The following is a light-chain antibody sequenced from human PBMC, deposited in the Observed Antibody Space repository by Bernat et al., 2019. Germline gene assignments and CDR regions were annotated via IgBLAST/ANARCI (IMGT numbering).Light chain of an antibody. CDR1: NMGRKR. V-gene: IGLV3-21*02. CDR2: DDR. CDR3: QVWDSSSGHLWV. J-gene: IGLJ3*02. Sequence: SYVLTPPPPLSVSPGQPSRITRGGNNMGRKRVHSYQQKPSQDPVLVVYDDRARPSYIPERLSGSNSGNTATLTISMGEAGDEADYYRQVWDSSSGHLWVFGGGTKLTVL.